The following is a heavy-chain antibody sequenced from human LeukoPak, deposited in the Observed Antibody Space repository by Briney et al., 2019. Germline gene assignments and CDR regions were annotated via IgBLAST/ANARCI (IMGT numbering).Heavy chain of an antibody. CDR1: GGSIRSGRHP. CDR3: ARDLGGYPFFMDV. Sequence: PSETLSLTCSVSGGSIRSGRHPWAWVRQPPGKGLEFIGSLDESGRPYYNAPLKSRVTISEDSSGKQFSLNLSSVTAADTAVYFCARDLGGYPFFMDVWGRGTTVIVSS. CDR2: LDESGRP. J-gene: IGHJ6*03. D-gene: IGHD2-15*01. V-gene: IGHV4-39*07.